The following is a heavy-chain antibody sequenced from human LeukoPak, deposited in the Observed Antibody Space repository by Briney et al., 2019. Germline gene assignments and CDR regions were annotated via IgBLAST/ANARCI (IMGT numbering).Heavy chain of an antibody. J-gene: IGHJ4*02. CDR1: GFTFSTYS. D-gene: IGHD6-19*01. CDR2: ISGSGGST. V-gene: IGHV3-23*01. Sequence: GGSLGLSCAASGFTFSTYSMDWVRQAPGKGLEWVSAISGSGGSTYYADSVKGRFTISRDNSKNTLYLQMNSLRAEDTAVYYCAKVWYSSGLGGFWDYWGQGTLVTVSS. CDR3: AKVWYSSGLGGFWDY.